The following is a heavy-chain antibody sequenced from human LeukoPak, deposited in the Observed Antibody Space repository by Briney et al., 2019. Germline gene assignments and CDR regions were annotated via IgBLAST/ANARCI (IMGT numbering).Heavy chain of an antibody. Sequence: PSETLSLTCTVSGGSMSSYYWNWIRQPPGKGLEWIGYIYYRGSTNYNPSLKSRVTISVDTFKNQFSLKLSSVTAADTAVYYRARAPGGYGSGSRGASDIWGQGTMLTVSS. CDR1: GGSMSSYY. V-gene: IGHV4-59*01. CDR2: IYYRGST. J-gene: IGHJ3*02. D-gene: IGHD3-10*01. CDR3: ARAPGGYGSGSRGASDI.